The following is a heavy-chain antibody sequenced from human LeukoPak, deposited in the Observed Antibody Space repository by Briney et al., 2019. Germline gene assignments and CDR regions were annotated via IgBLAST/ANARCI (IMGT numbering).Heavy chain of an antibody. J-gene: IGHJ5*02. CDR2: IYSSGST. CDR3: ARDTTGTTGGLVSTGLDWFDP. CDR1: GGSSSSSNYY. Sequence: KPSETLSLTCTVSGGSSSSSNYYWGWIRQPPGKGLEWIGIIYSSGSTHCNPSLKSRVTISVDTSKNQFSLKLSSVTAADTAVYYCARDTTGTTGGLVSTGLDWFDPWGQGTLVTASS. D-gene: IGHD1-7*01. V-gene: IGHV4-39*07.